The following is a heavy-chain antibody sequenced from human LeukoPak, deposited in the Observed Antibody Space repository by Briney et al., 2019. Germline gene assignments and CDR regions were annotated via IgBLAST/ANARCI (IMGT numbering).Heavy chain of an antibody. CDR2: ITGSGGST. V-gene: IGHV3-23*01. Sequence: GGTLRLSCAASGFTFSNYGLSWVRQAPGKGLEWVSGITGSGGSTYYADSVKGRFTISRDNSKNTLYLQMNSLRAEDTAVYYCAKDGSGDYWGQGTLVTVSS. CDR3: AKDGSGDY. CDR1: GFTFSNYG. J-gene: IGHJ4*02. D-gene: IGHD3-3*01.